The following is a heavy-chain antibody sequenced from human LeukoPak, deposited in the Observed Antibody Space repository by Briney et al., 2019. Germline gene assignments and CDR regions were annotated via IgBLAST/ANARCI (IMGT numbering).Heavy chain of an antibody. Sequence: SETLSPTCTVSGGSISSYYCNWIRQPQGKGLEWIGYIYYIGSTNYNPSLKSRVTISVETSKNQFSLKLNSVTAADTAVYYCATGAGGWFDPWGQGTLVTVSS. CDR3: ATGAGGWFDP. J-gene: IGHJ5*02. CDR1: GGSISSYY. V-gene: IGHV4-59*01. CDR2: IYYIGST.